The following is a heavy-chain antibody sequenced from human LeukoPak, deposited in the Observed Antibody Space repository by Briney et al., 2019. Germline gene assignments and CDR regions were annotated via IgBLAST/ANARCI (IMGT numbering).Heavy chain of an antibody. J-gene: IGHJ6*03. CDR2: ISGSGGST. CDR3: AKRGYYYYYMDV. CDR1: GFTFSSYA. Sequence: PGGSLRLSCAASGFTFSSYAMSWVHQAPGKGLEWVSAISGSGGSTYYADSVKGRFTISRDNSKNTLYLQMNSLRAEETAVYYCAKRGYYYYYMDVWGKGTTVTVSS. V-gene: IGHV3-23*01.